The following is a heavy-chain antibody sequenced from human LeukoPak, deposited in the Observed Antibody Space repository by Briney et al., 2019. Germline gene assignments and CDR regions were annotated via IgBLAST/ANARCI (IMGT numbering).Heavy chain of an antibody. Sequence: GGSLRLSCAASGFTFSSYGMHWVRQAPGKGLEWVAVIWYDGSNKYYADSVKGRFTISRDNSKNTLYLQMNSLRAEDTAVYYCARDTGVGYFDYWGQGTLVTVSS. V-gene: IGHV3-33*01. CDR2: IWYDGSNK. D-gene: IGHD4-23*01. CDR1: GFTFSSYG. J-gene: IGHJ4*02. CDR3: ARDTGVGYFDY.